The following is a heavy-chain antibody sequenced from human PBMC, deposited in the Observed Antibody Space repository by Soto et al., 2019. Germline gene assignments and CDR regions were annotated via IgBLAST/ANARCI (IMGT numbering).Heavy chain of an antibody. D-gene: IGHD6-13*01. J-gene: IGHJ6*02. CDR3: ARDALGSWYGYYYYYYGMDV. CDR2: ISAYNGNT. V-gene: IGHV1-18*01. Sequence: QVQLVQSGAEVKKPGASVNVSCTASGYTFTSYGISWVRQAPGQGLEWMGWISAYNGNTNYAQKLQGRVTMTTDTTTSPAYMELRSLRSDDTAVYYCARDALGSWYGYYYYYYGMDVWGQGTTVTVSS. CDR1: GYTFTSYG.